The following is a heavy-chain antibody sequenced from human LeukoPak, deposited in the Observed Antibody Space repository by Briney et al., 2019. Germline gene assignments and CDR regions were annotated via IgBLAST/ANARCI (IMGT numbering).Heavy chain of an antibody. CDR1: GGSISSYY. Sequence: PSETLSLTCTVSGGSISSYYWSWIRQPPGKGLEWIGYIYYSGSTNYNPSLKSRVTISVDTPRNQFSLKLSSVTAADTAVYYCARHRKYGDYVNWFDPWGQGTLVTVSS. V-gene: IGHV4-59*08. CDR3: ARHRKYGDYVNWFDP. J-gene: IGHJ5*02. D-gene: IGHD4-17*01. CDR2: IYYSGST.